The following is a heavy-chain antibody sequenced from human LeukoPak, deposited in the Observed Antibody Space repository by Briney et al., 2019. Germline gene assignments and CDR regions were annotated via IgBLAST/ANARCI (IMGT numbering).Heavy chain of an antibody. J-gene: IGHJ5*02. CDR3: ARREGITGTTKWFDP. V-gene: IGHV5-51*01. CDR1: GYSFSSYW. Sequence: GKSLKISCKGSGYSFSSYWIAWVRQMPGKGLEWMGIIYPDDSDTRYSPSFQGQVTISADKSISTAYLQWSSLKASDTAMYYCARREGITGTTKWFDPWGQGTLVTVSS. CDR2: IYPDDSDT. D-gene: IGHD1-7*01.